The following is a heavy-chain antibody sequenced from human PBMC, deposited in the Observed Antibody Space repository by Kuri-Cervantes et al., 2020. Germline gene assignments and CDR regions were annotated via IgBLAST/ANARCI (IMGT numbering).Heavy chain of an antibody. Sequence: GSLRLSCAASGFIFSDHYMDWVRQAPGKGLEWVGRSRNKANSYSTEYAASVKGRFTISRDNAKNSLHLQMNSLRAEDTAVYYCARDFEVSSSWYSNYYYYGMDVWGQGTTVTVSS. CDR2: SRNKANSYST. D-gene: IGHD6-13*01. V-gene: IGHV3-72*01. CDR1: GFIFSDHY. J-gene: IGHJ6*02. CDR3: ARDFEVSSSWYSNYYYYGMDV.